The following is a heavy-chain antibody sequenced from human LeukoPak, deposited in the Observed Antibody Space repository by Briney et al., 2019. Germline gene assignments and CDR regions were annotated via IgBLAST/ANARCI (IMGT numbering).Heavy chain of an antibody. CDR3: AGRNRGGWFDA. Sequence: SETLSLTCTVSGASIRSHYWSWIRQPPGKGLEWIGYMYYSGNSNYNPALKSRVTISVDTSKNQYSLKMISVTPADTAVFYCAGRNRGGWFDAWGQGTLVTVSS. V-gene: IGHV4-59*11. J-gene: IGHJ5*02. CDR2: MYYSGNS. CDR1: GASIRSHY. D-gene: IGHD3-10*01.